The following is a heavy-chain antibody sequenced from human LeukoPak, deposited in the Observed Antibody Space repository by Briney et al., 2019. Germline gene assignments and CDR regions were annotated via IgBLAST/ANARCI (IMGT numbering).Heavy chain of an antibody. V-gene: IGHV4-61*02. CDR3: ARVNDILTGPFDY. CDR1: GGSISSGSYY. D-gene: IGHD3-9*01. Sequence: SETLSLTCTVSGGSISSGSYYWSWIRQPAGKGLEWIGRIYTSGSNNYNPSIKSRVTISVDTSKNQFSLKLSSVTAADTAVYYCARVNDILTGPFDYWGQGTLVTVSS. CDR2: IYTSGSN. J-gene: IGHJ4*02.